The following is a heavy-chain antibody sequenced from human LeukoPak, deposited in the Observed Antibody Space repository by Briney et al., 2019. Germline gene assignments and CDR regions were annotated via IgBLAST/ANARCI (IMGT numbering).Heavy chain of an antibody. J-gene: IGHJ5*02. V-gene: IGHV1-69*05. CDR2: TIPIFGTA. CDR1: GGTFSSYA. D-gene: IGHD3-3*01. CDR3: ARGIFGVVTPYNWFDP. Sequence: GASVKVSCKASGGTFSSYAISWVRQAPGQGLEWMGGTIPIFGTANYAQKFQGRVTITTDESTSTAYMELSSLRSEDTAVYYCARGIFGVVTPYNWFDPWGQGTLVTVSS.